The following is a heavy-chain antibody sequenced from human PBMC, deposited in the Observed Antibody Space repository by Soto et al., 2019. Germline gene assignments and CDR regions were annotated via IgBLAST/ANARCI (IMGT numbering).Heavy chain of an antibody. J-gene: IGHJ5*02. V-gene: IGHV1-69*13. D-gene: IGHD3-22*01. Sequence: SVKVSCKASGGTFSSYASSSVRQAHGQGLEWMGGIIPIFGTANYAQKFQGRVTITADESTSTAYMELSSLRSEDTAVYYCVRRRHYYDSSGPNWFEPWGQGTLVTVSS. CDR3: VRRRHYYDSSGPNWFEP. CDR1: GGTFSSYA. CDR2: IIPIFGTA.